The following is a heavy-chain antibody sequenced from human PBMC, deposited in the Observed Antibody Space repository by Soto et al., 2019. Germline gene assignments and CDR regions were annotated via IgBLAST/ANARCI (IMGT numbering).Heavy chain of an antibody. Sequence: EVQLVESGGXXVQPGGSLRLSCAVSGVPFGTFTMNWVRQAPGKGLEWVSGRSDNVGTTHYAYSVKGRFTISRDKSKKTLYLQMNNLRAEDTAVYYCAKHFIGGRLQSPFDLWGQGTLVTVSS. V-gene: IGHV3-23*04. D-gene: IGHD1-1*01. CDR1: GVPFGTFT. CDR3: AKHFIGGRLQSPFDL. CDR2: RSDNVGTT. J-gene: IGHJ4*02.